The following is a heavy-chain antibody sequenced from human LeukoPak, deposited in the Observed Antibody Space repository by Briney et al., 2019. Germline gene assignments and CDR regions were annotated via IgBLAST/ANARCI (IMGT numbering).Heavy chain of an antibody. CDR1: GFTFSSYA. Sequence: GGSLRLSCAASGFTFSSYAMHWVGQAPGKGLEWGAVISYHGSSKYYADSVRGRFTISRDNSKNTLYLQMNSLRAEDTAVYYCARGQFRFSSYDSSGFDYWGQGTLVTVSS. D-gene: IGHD3-22*01. J-gene: IGHJ4*02. CDR3: ARGQFRFSSYDSSGFDY. V-gene: IGHV3-30*04. CDR2: ISYHGSSK.